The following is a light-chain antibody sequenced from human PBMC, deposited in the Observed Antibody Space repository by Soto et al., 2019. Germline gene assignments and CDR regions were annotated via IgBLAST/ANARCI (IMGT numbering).Light chain of an antibody. J-gene: IGLJ1*01. CDR2: DVS. CDR3: SSYTSSSIPYV. Sequence: QSALTQPASVSGSPGQSITISCTGTSSDVGGYNYVSGYQQHPGKAPKLMIYDVSNRPSGVSNRFSGSKSGNTASLTISGLQAEDEADYYCSSYTSSSIPYVFGTGTKRTVL. V-gene: IGLV2-14*01. CDR1: SSDVGGYNY.